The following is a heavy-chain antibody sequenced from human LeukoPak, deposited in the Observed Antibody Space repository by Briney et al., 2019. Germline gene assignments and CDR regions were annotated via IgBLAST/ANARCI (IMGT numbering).Heavy chain of an antibody. CDR1: GYTFTGYY. J-gene: IGHJ4*02. D-gene: IGHD3/OR15-3a*01. CDR3: ARDRFSWTSGIDY. V-gene: IGHV3-30*04. Sequence: SCKASGYTFTGYYMHWVRQAPGKGLEWVAVISYDGSNKYYADSVKGRFTISRDNSKNTLYLQMNSLRAEDTAVYYCARDRFSWTSGIDYWGQGTLVTVSS. CDR2: ISYDGSNK.